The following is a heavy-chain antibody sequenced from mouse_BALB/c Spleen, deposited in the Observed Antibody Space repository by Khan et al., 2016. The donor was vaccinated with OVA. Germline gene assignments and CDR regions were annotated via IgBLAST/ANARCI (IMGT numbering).Heavy chain of an antibody. D-gene: IGHD2-14*01. CDR2: INPSNGYT. J-gene: IGHJ3*01. CDR1: GYTFTSYT. V-gene: IGHV1-4*01. Sequence: QMQLKESGAELARPGASVKMSCKASGYTFTSYTIHWIKERPGQGLEWIGNINPSNGYTNYNQKFKDKATLTTDKSSTTAYLQLSSLTSDDSAVYNCVRDGAYHRNDGWFAYWGQGTLVTVSA. CDR3: VRDGAYHRNDGWFAY.